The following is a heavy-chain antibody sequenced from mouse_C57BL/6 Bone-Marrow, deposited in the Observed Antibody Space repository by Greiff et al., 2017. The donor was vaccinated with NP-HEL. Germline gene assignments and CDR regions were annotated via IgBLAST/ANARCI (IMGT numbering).Heavy chain of an antibody. D-gene: IGHD4-1*01. CDR1: GFNIKNTY. V-gene: IGHV14-3*01. J-gene: IGHJ4*01. CDR3: ADWAYYAMDY. Sequence: VQLQQSVAELVRPGASVKLSCTASGFNIKNTYMPWVKQRPEQGLEWIGRIDPANGNTKYAPKFQGKATITADTSSNTAYLQLSSLTSEDTAIYYCADWAYYAMDYWGQGTSVTVSS. CDR2: IDPANGNT.